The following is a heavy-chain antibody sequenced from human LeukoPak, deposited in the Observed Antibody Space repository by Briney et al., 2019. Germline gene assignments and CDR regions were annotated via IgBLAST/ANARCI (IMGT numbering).Heavy chain of an antibody. D-gene: IGHD2-15*01. CDR3: ARGYCSGGSCYLFDY. J-gene: IGHJ4*02. V-gene: IGHV4-34*01. CDR2: INHSGST. CDR1: GGSFSGYY. Sequence: SETVSLTCAVYGGSFSGYYWSWIRQPPGKGLEWIGEINHSGSTNYNPSLKSRVTISVDTSKNQFSLKLSSVTAADTAVYYCARGYCSGGSCYLFDYWGQGTLVTVSS.